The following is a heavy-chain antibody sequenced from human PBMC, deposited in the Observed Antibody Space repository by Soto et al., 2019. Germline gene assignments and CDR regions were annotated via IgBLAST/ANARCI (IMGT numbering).Heavy chain of an antibody. V-gene: IGHV4-59*01. CDR2: IYYSGST. J-gene: IGHJ4*02. CDR3: ARSDGVAVAANFDY. Sequence: SETLSHTCTVSGGSISSYYWSWIRQPPGKGLEWIGYIYYSGSTNYNPSLKSRVTISVDTSKNQFSLKLSSVTAADTAVYYCARSDGVAVAANFDYWGQGTLVTVS. D-gene: IGHD6-19*01. CDR1: GGSISSYY.